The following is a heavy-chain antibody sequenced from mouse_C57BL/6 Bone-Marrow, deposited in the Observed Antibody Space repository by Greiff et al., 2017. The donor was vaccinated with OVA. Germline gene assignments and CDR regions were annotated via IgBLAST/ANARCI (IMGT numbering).Heavy chain of an antibody. Sequence: QVQLQQSGPELVKPGASVKISCKASGYAFSSSWMNWVKQRPGKGLEWIGRIYPGDGDTNYNGKFKGKATLTADKSSSTAYMQLSSLTSEDSAVYFCARSLTGPYWGQGTLVTVSA. V-gene: IGHV1-82*01. D-gene: IGHD4-1*01. CDR1: GYAFSSSW. CDR2: IYPGDGDT. CDR3: ARSLTGPY. J-gene: IGHJ3*01.